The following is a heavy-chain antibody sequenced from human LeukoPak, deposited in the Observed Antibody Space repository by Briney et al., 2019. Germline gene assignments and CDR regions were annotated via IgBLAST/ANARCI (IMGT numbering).Heavy chain of an antibody. CDR1: GFTFSSYW. D-gene: IGHD3-22*01. CDR3: ASGDSSGHYSILCFQH. J-gene: IGHJ1*01. V-gene: IGHV3-7*01. Sequence: PGGSLRLSCAASGFTFSSYWMSWVRQAPGKGLEWVANIKQDESEKYYVDSVKGRFTISRDNAKNSLYLQMSSLRAEDTAVYYCASGDSSGHYSILCFQHWGQGALVTVSS. CDR2: IKQDESEK.